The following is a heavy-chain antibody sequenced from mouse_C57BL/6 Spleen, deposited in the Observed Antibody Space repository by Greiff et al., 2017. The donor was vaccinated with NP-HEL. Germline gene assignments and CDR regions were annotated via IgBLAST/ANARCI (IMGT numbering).Heavy chain of an antibody. D-gene: IGHD2-12*01. CDR1: GYSITSGYY. Sequence: VQLKESGPGLVKPSQSLSLTCSVTGYSITSGYYWNWIRQFPGNKLEWMGYISYDGSNNYNPSLKNRISITRDTSKNQFFLKLNSVTTEDTATYYCAREWRNTTGDYWGQGTTLTVSS. CDR2: ISYDGSN. V-gene: IGHV3-6*01. CDR3: AREWRNTTGDY. J-gene: IGHJ2*01.